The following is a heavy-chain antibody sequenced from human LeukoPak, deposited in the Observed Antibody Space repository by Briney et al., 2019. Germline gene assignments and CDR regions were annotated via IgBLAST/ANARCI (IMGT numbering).Heavy chain of an antibody. CDR3: ARIYSGSYGDFDY. V-gene: IGHV4-34*01. Sequence: SETLSLTCAVYGGSFSGYYWSWIRQPPGKGLEWIGEINHSGSTNYNPSLKSRVTISVDTSKNQFSLKLSSVTAADTAVYYCARIYSGSYGDFDYWGQGTLVTVSS. CDR1: GGSFSGYY. CDR2: INHSGST. D-gene: IGHD1-26*01. J-gene: IGHJ4*02.